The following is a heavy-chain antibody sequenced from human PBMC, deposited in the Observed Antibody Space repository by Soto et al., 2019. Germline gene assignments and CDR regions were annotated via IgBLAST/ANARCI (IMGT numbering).Heavy chain of an antibody. D-gene: IGHD5-12*01. J-gene: IGHJ5*02. CDR1: GFTFSDYW. CDR3: ARFASGKSAST. V-gene: IGHV3-7*05. Sequence: EVQVVESGGGLVQPGGSLRLSCAGSGFTFSDYWMSWARQAPGKGLEWVANIKYDGSEEYYVDSVRGRFTISRDNDMNSLHLQMNSLRADDTAVYYCARFASGKSASTWGQGTLVTVSS. CDR2: IKYDGSEE.